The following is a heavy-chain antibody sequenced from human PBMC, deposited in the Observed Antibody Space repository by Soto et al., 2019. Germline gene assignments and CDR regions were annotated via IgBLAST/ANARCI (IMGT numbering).Heavy chain of an antibody. CDR3: ARSGYNYGYDY. Sequence: QVQLRQSGTEVKKPGASVTVACKASGYTLTSYAISWVRQAPGQGFECMGWINPYNGNTNYVQNFQGRITMTADTSTGTAYMELRSLRSDDTAVYFCARSGYNYGYDYWGQGTLVTVSS. D-gene: IGHD5-18*01. V-gene: IGHV1-18*01. CDR1: GYTLTSYA. CDR2: INPYNGNT. J-gene: IGHJ4*02.